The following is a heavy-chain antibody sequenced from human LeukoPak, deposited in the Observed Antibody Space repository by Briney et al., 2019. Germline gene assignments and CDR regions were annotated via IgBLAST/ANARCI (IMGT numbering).Heavy chain of an antibody. V-gene: IGHV1-18*01. CDR3: ARGHMIVVVNPFDY. CDR2: ISAYNGNT. CDR1: GYTFTSYD. Sequence: AASVKVSCKASGYTFTSYDINWVRQATGQGLEWMGWISAYNGNTNYAQKLQGRVTMTTDTSTSTAYMELRSLRSGDTAVYYCARGHMIVVVNPFDYWGQGTLVTVSS. J-gene: IGHJ4*02. D-gene: IGHD3-22*01.